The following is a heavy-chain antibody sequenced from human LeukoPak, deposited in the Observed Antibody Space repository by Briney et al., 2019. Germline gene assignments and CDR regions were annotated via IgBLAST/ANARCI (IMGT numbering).Heavy chain of an antibody. CDR2: ISAYNGNT. V-gene: IGHV1-18*01. CDR3: AREACAHCTIDY. J-gene: IGHJ4*02. D-gene: IGHD1-1*01. Sequence: ASVKVSCKTSGYTFPTYGITWVRQAPGQGLEWMGWISAYNGNTNLAQNLQGSVTLATDRSTTTAYMELTSLTSDDTAIYYCAREACAHCTIDYWGQGTLVTVSS. CDR1: GYTFPTYG.